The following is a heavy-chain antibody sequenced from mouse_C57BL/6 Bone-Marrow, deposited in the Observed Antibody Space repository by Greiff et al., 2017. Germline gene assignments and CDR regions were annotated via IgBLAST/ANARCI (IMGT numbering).Heavy chain of an antibody. CDR2: IRLKSDNYAT. D-gene: IGHD1-1*01. V-gene: IGHV6-3*01. CDR3: TEYYGSYAMDY. Sequence: EVKLQESGGGLVQPGGSMKLSCVASGFTFSNYWMNWVRQSPEKGLEWVAQIRLKSDNYATHYAESVKGRFTISRDDSKSSVYLQMNNLRAEDTGIYYCTEYYGSYAMDYWGQGTSVTVSS. J-gene: IGHJ4*01. CDR1: GFTFSNYW.